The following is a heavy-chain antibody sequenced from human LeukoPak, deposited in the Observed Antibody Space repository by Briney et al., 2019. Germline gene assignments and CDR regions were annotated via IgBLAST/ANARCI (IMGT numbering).Heavy chain of an antibody. CDR2: ISWNSGSI. CDR1: GFTFDDYA. Sequence: QTGGSLRLSCAASGFTFDDYAMNWVRQAPGKGLEWVSGISWNSGSIGYADSVKGRFTISRDNAKNSLYLQMNSLRAEDTALYYCAKDLYSSGWSHAFDIWGQGTMVTVSS. V-gene: IGHV3-9*01. CDR3: AKDLYSSGWSHAFDI. J-gene: IGHJ3*02. D-gene: IGHD6-19*01.